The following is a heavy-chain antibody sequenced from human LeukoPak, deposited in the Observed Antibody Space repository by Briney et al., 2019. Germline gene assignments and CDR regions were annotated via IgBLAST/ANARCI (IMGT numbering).Heavy chain of an antibody. Sequence: ASVKVSCKASEGTFSSYAISWVRQAPGQGLEWMGRIIPIFGTANYAQKFQGRVTITTDESTSTAYMELSSLRSEDTAVYYCARDRIGHDFWSGSSSSPFDYWGQGTLVTVSS. CDR3: ARDRIGHDFWSGSSSSPFDY. D-gene: IGHD3-3*01. CDR2: IIPIFGTA. V-gene: IGHV1-69*05. CDR1: EGTFSSYA. J-gene: IGHJ4*02.